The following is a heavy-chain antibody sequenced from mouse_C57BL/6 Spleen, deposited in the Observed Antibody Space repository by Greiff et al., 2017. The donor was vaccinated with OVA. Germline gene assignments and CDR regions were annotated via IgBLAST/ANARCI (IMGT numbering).Heavy chain of an antibody. CDR2: IDPSDSYT. CDR1: GYTFTSYW. Sequence: VQLQQSGAELVRPGTSVKLSCKASGYTFTSYWMHWVKQRPGQGLEWIGVIDPSDSYTNYNQKFKGKATLTVDTSSSTAYMKLSSLTSEDSAVYYCARGGNSYYYAMDYWGQGTSVTVSS. J-gene: IGHJ4*01. V-gene: IGHV1-59*01. CDR3: ARGGNSYYYAMDY. D-gene: IGHD2-1*01.